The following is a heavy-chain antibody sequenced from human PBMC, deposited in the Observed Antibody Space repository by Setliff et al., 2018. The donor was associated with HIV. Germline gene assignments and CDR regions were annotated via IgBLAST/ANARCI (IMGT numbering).Heavy chain of an antibody. V-gene: IGHV4-61*08. J-gene: IGHJ3*01. CDR3: ARAVVPPRSRGFDL. CDR1: GGSISSRGYY. Sequence: PSETLSLTCTVSGGSISSRGYYWGWIRQPPGKELEWIGDIFYSGRTNYNPSLKSRVTISLDTSKKQFSLKLSSVTAADTAIYYCARAVVPPRSRGFDLWGQGTMVTVSS. D-gene: IGHD2-15*01. CDR2: IFYSGRT.